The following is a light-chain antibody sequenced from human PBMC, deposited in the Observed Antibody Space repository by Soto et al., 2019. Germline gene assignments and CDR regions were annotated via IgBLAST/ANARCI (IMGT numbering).Light chain of an antibody. J-gene: IGKJ1*01. CDR2: GAS. CDR1: QSVSSK. CDR3: PLCNNWSPWT. Sequence: EIVMTQSPATLSVSPGERAILSCRASQSVSSKLAWYQQKPGQAPRLLIYGASTRATGIPARFSGSGSGTEVTLIVRGPLSEDFAVYDRPLCNNWSPWTFGEGTK. V-gene: IGKV3-15*01.